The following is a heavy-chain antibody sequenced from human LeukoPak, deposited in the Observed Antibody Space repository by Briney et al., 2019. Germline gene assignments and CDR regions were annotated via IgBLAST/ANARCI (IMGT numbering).Heavy chain of an antibody. J-gene: IGHJ4*02. CDR1: GFTFSTYA. V-gene: IGHV3-23*01. Sequence: GSLRLSCAASGFTFSTYAMSWVRQAPGKGLEWVSAIGGSGGSTYYADSVKGRFTISRDDSKNTLYLQMNSLRAEDTAIYYCAKFTRTLVRGALVNWGQGTLVTVSS. D-gene: IGHD3-10*01. CDR3: AKFTRTLVRGALVN. CDR2: IGGSGGST.